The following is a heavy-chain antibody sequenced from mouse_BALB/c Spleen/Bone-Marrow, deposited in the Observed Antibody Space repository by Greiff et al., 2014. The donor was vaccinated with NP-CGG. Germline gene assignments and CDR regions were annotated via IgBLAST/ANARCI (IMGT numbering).Heavy chain of an antibody. Sequence: VQLVESGPGLVQPSQSLSITCTVSGFSLTGYGVHWVRQSPGKGLEWLGVIWRGGSTDYNAAFMSRLSITKDNSKSQVFFKMNSLQADDTAIYYCAKVGYDVGYYAMDYWGQGTSVTVSS. D-gene: IGHD2-2*01. V-gene: IGHV2-5*01. J-gene: IGHJ4*01. CDR1: GFSLTGYG. CDR3: AKVGYDVGYYAMDY. CDR2: IWRGGST.